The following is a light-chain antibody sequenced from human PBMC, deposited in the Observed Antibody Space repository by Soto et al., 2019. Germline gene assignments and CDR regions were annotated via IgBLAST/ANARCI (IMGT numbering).Light chain of an antibody. J-gene: IGKJ1*01. V-gene: IGKV3-20*01. CDR3: QQYGSSPPIT. CDR1: QSVSSSY. Sequence: EIVLTQSSGTLSLSPGERATLSCRASQSVSSSYFAWYQQKPGQAPRLLIYGASSRATGIPDRFSGSGSGTDFTLTISRLEPEDFAVYYCQQYGSSPPITFGQGTKGDIK. CDR2: GAS.